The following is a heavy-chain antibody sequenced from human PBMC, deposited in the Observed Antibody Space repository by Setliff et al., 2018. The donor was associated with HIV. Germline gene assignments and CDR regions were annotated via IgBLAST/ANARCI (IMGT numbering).Heavy chain of an antibody. V-gene: IGHV4-4*07. Sequence: PSETLSLTCSVSGGYLDSYSWSWIRQPAGKGLEWIGQVYSSGFTDYNPSLKSRVTLSADPSKTEVSLKMSFVTAADTAVYYCARGRAGTGLDPWGQGTLVTVSS. CDR3: ARGRAGTGLDP. CDR1: GGYLDSYS. J-gene: IGHJ5*02. CDR2: VYSSGFT. D-gene: IGHD6-13*01.